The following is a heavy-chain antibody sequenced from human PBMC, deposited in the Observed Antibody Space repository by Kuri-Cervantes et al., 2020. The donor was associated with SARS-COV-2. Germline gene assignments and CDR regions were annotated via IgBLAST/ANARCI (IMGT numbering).Heavy chain of an antibody. CDR3: AKGYSYGYWGTFDP. CDR1: GFTFSSYG. D-gene: IGHD5-18*01. Sequence: GGSLRLSCAASGFTFSSYGMHWVRQAPGKGLEWVAVMWFIGGNEHYAESVKGRFTISRDSSKNMVYLQMNSLRVEDTGVYYCAKGYSYGYWGTFDPWGQGTLVTVSS. J-gene: IGHJ5*02. CDR2: MWFIGGNE. V-gene: IGHV3-33*03.